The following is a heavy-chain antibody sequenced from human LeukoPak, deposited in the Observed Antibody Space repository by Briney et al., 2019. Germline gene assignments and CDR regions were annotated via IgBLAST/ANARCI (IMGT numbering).Heavy chain of an antibody. CDR3: AREKGYSSSWYGDYFDY. J-gene: IGHJ4*02. Sequence: SETLSLTCAVSGGSFSGYYWSWIRQPPGKGLEWIGEINHSGSTNYNPSLKSRVTISVDTSKNQFSLKLSSVTAADTAVYYCAREKGYSSSWYGDYFDYWGQGTLVTVSS. D-gene: IGHD6-13*01. CDR1: GGSFSGYY. CDR2: INHSGST. V-gene: IGHV4-34*01.